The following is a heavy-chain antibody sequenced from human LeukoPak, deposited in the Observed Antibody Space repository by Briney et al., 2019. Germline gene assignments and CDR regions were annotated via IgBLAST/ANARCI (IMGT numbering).Heavy chain of an antibody. D-gene: IGHD5-24*01. J-gene: IGHJ3*02. CDR3: AREGDGYNYLAAFDI. V-gene: IGHV3-11*05. CDR1: GFTLSDYY. Sequence: GSLRLSCAASGFTLSDYYMSWIRQAPGKGLEWVSYISSSSSYTNYADSVKGRFTISRDNAKNSLYLQMNSLRAEDTAVYYCAREGDGYNYLAAFDIWGQGKMVTVSS. CDR2: ISSSSSYT.